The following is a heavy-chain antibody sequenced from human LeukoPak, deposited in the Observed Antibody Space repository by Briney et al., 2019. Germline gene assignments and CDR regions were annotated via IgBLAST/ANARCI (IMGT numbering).Heavy chain of an antibody. CDR2: IYYSGST. J-gene: IGHJ4*02. CDR1: GGSISSSSYY. D-gene: IGHD3-3*01. Sequence: PSETLSLTCTVSGGSISSSSYYWGWIRQPPGKGLEWIGSIYYSGSTYYNPSLKSRVTISVDTSKNQFSLKLSSVTAAGTAVYYCASLRITIFGVVRLPFDYWGQGTLVTVSS. CDR3: ASLRITIFGVVRLPFDY. V-gene: IGHV4-39*07.